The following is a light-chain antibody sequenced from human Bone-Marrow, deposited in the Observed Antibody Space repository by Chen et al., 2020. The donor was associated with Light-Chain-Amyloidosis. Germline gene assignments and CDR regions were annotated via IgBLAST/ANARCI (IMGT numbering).Light chain of an antibody. J-gene: IGLJ1*01. Sequence: QSALTQPASVSGAPGQSITISCTGTSSDVGGDNPVSWYQQHPDKAPKLMIYEVTHRPSWVPDRFSGSKSDNTASLTISGLQTEDEADYFCSSYTITNTLVFGSGTRVTVL. CDR3: SSYTITNTLV. CDR1: SSDVGGDNP. CDR2: EVT. V-gene: IGLV2-14*01.